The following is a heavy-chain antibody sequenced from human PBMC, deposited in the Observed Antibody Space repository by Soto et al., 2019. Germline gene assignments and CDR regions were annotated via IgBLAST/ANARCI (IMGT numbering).Heavy chain of an antibody. J-gene: IGHJ4*02. CDR2: IGTAGDT. Sequence: GGSLRLSCAASGFTFSSYDMHWVRQATGKGLEWVSAIGTAGDTYYPGSVKGRSTISRENAKNSLYLQMNSLRAGDTAVYYCARGLGDFWSGYYNYFDYWGQGTLVTVSS. CDR1: GFTFSSYD. V-gene: IGHV3-13*01. D-gene: IGHD3-3*01. CDR3: ARGLGDFWSGYYNYFDY.